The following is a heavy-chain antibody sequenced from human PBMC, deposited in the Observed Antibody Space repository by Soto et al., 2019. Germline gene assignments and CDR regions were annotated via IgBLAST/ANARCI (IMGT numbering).Heavy chain of an antibody. J-gene: IGHJ5*02. CDR3: ARTFVDGMAGFGP. D-gene: IGHD2-15*01. CDR1: GFTLRTYW. Sequence: PGGSLRLSCAASGFTLRTYWMHWFRQVPGKGLVWVSRISSGGTYTNYADSVKGRFTISRDSARNTLFLQMNYLTGEDTAVYYCARTFVDGMAGFGPWGQGTLVTVSS. V-gene: IGHV3-74*01. CDR2: ISSGGTYT.